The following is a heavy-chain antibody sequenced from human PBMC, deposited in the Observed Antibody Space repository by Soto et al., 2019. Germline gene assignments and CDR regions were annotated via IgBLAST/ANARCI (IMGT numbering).Heavy chain of an antibody. V-gene: IGHV3-33*01. CDR2: IWYDGSNK. CDR3: ARQYYDFWSGYYNSYYYYGMDV. D-gene: IGHD3-3*01. J-gene: IGHJ6*02. Sequence: PGGSLRLSCGASGFTFSSYGMHWVRQAPGKGLEWVAVIWYDGSNKYYAYSVKGRFTISRDNSKNTLYLQMNSLRAEDTAVYYCARQYYDFWSGYYNSYYYYGMDVWGQGTTVT. CDR1: GFTFSSYG.